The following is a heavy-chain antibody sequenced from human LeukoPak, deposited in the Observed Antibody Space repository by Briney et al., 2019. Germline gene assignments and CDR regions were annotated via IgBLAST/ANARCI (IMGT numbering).Heavy chain of an antibody. D-gene: IGHD3-22*01. CDR2: INWNGGST. V-gene: IGHV3-20*04. Sequence: PGGSLRLSCAASGFTFDDYGMSWVRQAPGKGLEWVSGINWNGGSTGYADSVKGRFTISRDNAKNSLYLQMDSLRAEDTALYYCARASTYYYDSSLQHWGQGTLVTVSS. CDR1: GFTFDDYG. CDR3: ARASTYYYDSSLQH. J-gene: IGHJ1*01.